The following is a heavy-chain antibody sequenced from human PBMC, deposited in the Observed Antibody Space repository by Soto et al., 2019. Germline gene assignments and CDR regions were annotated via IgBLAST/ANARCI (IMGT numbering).Heavy chain of an antibody. CDR1: CGSISSGGYS. CDR2: IYHSGST. J-gene: IGHJ3*02. CDR3: ASSYYGSSGYYDDAFDI. V-gene: IGHV4-30-2*01. Sequence: PSETLSLTCAVSCGSISSGGYSWSWIRQPPGKGLEWIGYIYHSGSTYYNPSLKSRVTISVDRSKNQFSLKLSSVTAADTAVYYCASSYYGSSGYYDDAFDIWGQGKIFTAS. D-gene: IGHD3-22*01.